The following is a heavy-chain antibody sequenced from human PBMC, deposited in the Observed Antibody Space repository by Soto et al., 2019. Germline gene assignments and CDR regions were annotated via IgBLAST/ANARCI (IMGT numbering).Heavy chain of an antibody. CDR1: GFTFSNSW. V-gene: IGHV3-74*01. J-gene: IGHJ4*02. D-gene: IGHD1-26*01. CDR3: ARDRSYSTDY. Sequence: GGSLRLSCAASGFTFSNSWMHWVRQAPGKGLVWVSYINSDGSTTTYADSVKGRFTISRDNAKNTVYLQINSLRAEDTAVYYCARDRSYSTDYWGQGTLVTVSS. CDR2: INSDGSTT.